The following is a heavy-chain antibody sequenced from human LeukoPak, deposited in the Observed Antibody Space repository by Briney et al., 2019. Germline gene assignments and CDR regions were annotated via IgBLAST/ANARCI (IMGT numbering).Heavy chain of an antibody. D-gene: IGHD6-13*01. J-gene: IGHJ4*02. Sequence: GGSLRLSCAASGFTFSSYAMHRVRQDPGKGLEWVAVISYDGSNKYYADSVKGRFTISRDNSKNTLYLQMNSLRAEDTAVYYCARDRQLAFKDPFDYWGQGTLVTVSS. CDR3: ARDRQLAFKDPFDY. CDR1: GFTFSSYA. CDR2: ISYDGSNK. V-gene: IGHV3-30-3*01.